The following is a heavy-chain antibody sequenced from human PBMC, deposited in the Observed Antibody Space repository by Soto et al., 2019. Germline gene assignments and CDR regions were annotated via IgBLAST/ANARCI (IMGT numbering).Heavy chain of an antibody. CDR1: GFTFTSSA. J-gene: IGHJ6*02. D-gene: IGHD2-2*01. CDR3: AATPGSDCSSTRCFLYYYGMDV. Sequence: ASVKVSCKASGFTFTSSAMQWVRQARGQRLEGIGWIVVGSGNTNYAQKFQERVTITRDMSTSTAYMELSSLRSEDTAVYYCAATPGSDCSSTRCFLYYYGMDVWGQGTTVTVSS. CDR2: IVVGSGNT. V-gene: IGHV1-58*02.